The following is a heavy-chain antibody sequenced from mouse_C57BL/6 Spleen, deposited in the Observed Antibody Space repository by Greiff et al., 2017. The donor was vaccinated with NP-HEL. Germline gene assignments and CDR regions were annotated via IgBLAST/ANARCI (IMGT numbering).Heavy chain of an antibody. CDR3: ARWDDGYSHFDY. Sequence: EVQLQESVAELVRPGASVKLSSPASAFTLKNTYLPWVRRRPDQALEWIGRIDPANVNTKYAPKFQGKATITADTSSNTAYLQLSSLTSEDTAIYYCARWDDGYSHFDYWGQGTTLTVSS. V-gene: IGHV14-3*01. CDR1: AFTLKNTY. D-gene: IGHD2-3*01. J-gene: IGHJ2*01. CDR2: IDPANVNT.